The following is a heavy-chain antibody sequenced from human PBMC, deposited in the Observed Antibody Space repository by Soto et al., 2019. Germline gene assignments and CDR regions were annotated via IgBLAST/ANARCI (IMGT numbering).Heavy chain of an antibody. CDR3: ARRYGSAFDF. J-gene: IGHJ3*01. CDR1: GGSISSYY. V-gene: IGHV4-59*01. Sequence: QVQLQESGPGLVKPSETLSLTCTASGGSISSYYWSWIRQPPGKGLEWLGYIYYSGSPNYTPSLKSRVTISVDTSSNQFSRKLSYVTAADTAVYYCARRYGSAFDFWGQGTMVTVSS. D-gene: IGHD3-10*01. CDR2: IYYSGSP.